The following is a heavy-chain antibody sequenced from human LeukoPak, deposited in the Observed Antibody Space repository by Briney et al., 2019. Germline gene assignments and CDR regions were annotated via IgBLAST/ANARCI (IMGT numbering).Heavy chain of an antibody. CDR1: GGSISSGRYY. Sequence: SKTLSLTCSVSGGSISSGRYYWGWIRQPPGKGLEWIGSISYSGSTYYNPSLKSRVTISVDTSKNQFSLKVSSVTAADTAVYYCARISRPADRTAGPYYMDVWGKGTTVTVSS. J-gene: IGHJ6*03. CDR3: ARISRPADRTAGPYYMDV. V-gene: IGHV4-39*01. CDR2: ISYSGST.